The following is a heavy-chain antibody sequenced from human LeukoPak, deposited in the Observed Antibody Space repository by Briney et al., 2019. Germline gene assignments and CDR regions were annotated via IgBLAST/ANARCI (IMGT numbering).Heavy chain of an antibody. CDR3: ARGKVYYYYDY. D-gene: IGHD5/OR15-5a*01. V-gene: IGHV3-53*01. CDR1: GFSVRSNY. J-gene: IGHJ4*02. Sequence: TGGSLRLSWAASGFSVRSNYMSWVRQAPGKGLEWVSVLHSGGDTYYADSVKGRFTVSRDDSENTLYLQMNSLRAEDTAVYYCARGKVYYYYDYWGQGTLVTVSS. CDR2: LHSGGDT.